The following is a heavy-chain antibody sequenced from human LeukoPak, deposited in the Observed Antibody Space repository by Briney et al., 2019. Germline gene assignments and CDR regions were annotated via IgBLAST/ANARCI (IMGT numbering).Heavy chain of an antibody. J-gene: IGHJ4*02. CDR2: INHSGST. Sequence: PSETLSLTCAVYGGSFSGYYWSWIRQPPGKGLEWIGEINHSGSTNYNPSLKSRVTISVDTSKNQLSLKLSSVTAADTAVYYCAGHGTIISPPSYWGQGTLVTVSS. CDR3: AGHGTIISPPSY. D-gene: IGHD5-24*01. CDR1: GGSFSGYY. V-gene: IGHV4-34*01.